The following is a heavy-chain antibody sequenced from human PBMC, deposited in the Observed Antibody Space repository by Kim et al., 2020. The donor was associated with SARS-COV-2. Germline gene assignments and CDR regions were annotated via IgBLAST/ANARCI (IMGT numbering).Heavy chain of an antibody. CDR1: GFTFSSYA. J-gene: IGHJ4*02. Sequence: GGSLRLSCAASGFTFSSYAMSWVRQAPGKGLEWVSAISGSGGSTYYADSVKGRFTISRDNSKNTLYLQMNSLRAEDTAVYYCAKDGQYSGSYGRWDYWGQGTLVTVSS. CDR2: ISGSGGST. D-gene: IGHD1-26*01. V-gene: IGHV3-23*01. CDR3: AKDGQYSGSYGRWDY.